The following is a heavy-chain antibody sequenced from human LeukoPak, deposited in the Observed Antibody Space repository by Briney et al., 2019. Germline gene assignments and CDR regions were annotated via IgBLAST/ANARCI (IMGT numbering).Heavy chain of an antibody. CDR3: ASIAVAGRGY. J-gene: IGHJ4*02. CDR1: GGSFSGYY. V-gene: IGHV4-34*01. Sequence: KPSETPSLTCAVYGGSFSGYYWSWIRQPPGKGLEWIGEINHSGSTNYNPSLKSRVTISVDTSKNQFSLKLSSVTAADTAVYYCASIAVAGRGYWGQGTLVTVSS. D-gene: IGHD6-19*01. CDR2: INHSGST.